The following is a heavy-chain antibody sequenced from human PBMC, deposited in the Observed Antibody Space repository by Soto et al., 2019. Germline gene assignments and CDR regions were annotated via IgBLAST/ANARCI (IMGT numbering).Heavy chain of an antibody. V-gene: IGHV1-8*01. D-gene: IGHD6-13*01. CDR1: GYTFTSYD. CDR3: ARGLGQQLVLAGDLDV. Sequence: ASVKVSCKASGYTFTSYDINWVRQATGQGLEWMGWMNPNSGNTGYAQKFQGRVTMTRNTSISTAYMELSSLRSEDTAVYYCARGLGQQLVLAGDLDVWGQGTTVTVS. J-gene: IGHJ6*02. CDR2: MNPNSGNT.